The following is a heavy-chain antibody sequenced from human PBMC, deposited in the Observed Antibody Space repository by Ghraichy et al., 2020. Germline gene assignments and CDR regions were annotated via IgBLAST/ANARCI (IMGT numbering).Heavy chain of an antibody. V-gene: IGHV4-38-2*02. D-gene: IGHD6-13*01. J-gene: IGHJ4*02. CDR3: ARERVTGEGTTWYRTSFDY. CDR1: GFSISSGYN. Sequence: SETLSLTCAVSGFSISSGYNWGWIRQPPGQGLEWIGYIFHTGATSYNPSLKSRVIISIDTSKNQFSLRLSSVTAADTAVYYCARERVTGEGTTWYRTSFDYWGQGTLVTVSS. CDR2: IFHTGAT.